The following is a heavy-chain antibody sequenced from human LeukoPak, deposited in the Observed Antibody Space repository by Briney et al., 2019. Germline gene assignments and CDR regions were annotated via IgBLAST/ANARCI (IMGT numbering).Heavy chain of an antibody. CDR2: ISGSGGST. V-gene: IGHV3-23*01. Sequence: GGSLRLSCAASGFTFSSYAMSWVRQAPGKGLEWVSAISGSGGSTYYADSVKGRFTISRDNSKNSLYLQMNSLRAEDTALYYCAKDLSGAFDIWGQGTMVTVSS. CDR3: AKDLSGAFDI. J-gene: IGHJ3*02. CDR1: GFTFSSYA.